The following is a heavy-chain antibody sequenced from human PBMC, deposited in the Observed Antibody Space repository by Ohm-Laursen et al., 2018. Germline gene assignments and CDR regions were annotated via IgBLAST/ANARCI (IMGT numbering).Heavy chain of an antibody. CDR3: ARDPYCSSTSCSNWFDP. V-gene: IGHV1-2*02. CDR1: GCTFTGYY. J-gene: IGHJ5*02. D-gene: IGHD2-2*01. Sequence: SSVKVSCKASGCTFTGYYMHWVRQAPGQGLEWMGWINPNSGGTNYAQKFQGGVTMTRDTSISTAYMELSSLRSEDTAVYYCARDPYCSSTSCSNWFDPWGQGTLVTVSS. CDR2: INPNSGGT.